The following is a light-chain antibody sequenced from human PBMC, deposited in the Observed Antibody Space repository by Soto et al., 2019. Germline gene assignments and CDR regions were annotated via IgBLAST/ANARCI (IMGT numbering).Light chain of an antibody. J-gene: IGKJ1*01. CDR1: QSVGSSY. CDR2: STS. Sequence: ENVLTQSPGTLSLSPGERATLSCRASQSVGSSYLAWYQQKPGQAPRLLIYSTSSRATDIPDRFSGSGSGTDFTLTISRLEPEDFAVYYCQQYDSPIWTLGQGTKWEIK. CDR3: QQYDSPIWT. V-gene: IGKV3-20*01.